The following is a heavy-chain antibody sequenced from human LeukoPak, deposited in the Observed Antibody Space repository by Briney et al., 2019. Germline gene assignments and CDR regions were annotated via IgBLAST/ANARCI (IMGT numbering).Heavy chain of an antibody. CDR1: GGSINSSSYY. D-gene: IGHD3-3*01. CDR3: ARDRPPLDYDFWSGYPAGFDY. CDR2: IYYSGST. V-gene: IGHV4-39*07. Sequence: SETLSLTCTVSGGSINSSSYYWGWIRQPPGKGLEWIGSIYYSGSTYYNPSLKSRVTISVDTSKNQFSLKLSSVTAADTAVYYCARDRPPLDYDFWSGYPAGFDYWGQGTLVTVSS. J-gene: IGHJ4*02.